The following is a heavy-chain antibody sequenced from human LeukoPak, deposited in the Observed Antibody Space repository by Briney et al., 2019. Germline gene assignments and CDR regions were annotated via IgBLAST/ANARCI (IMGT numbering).Heavy chain of an antibody. D-gene: IGHD2-15*01. CDR3: ASGYCSGGSCYRAEYFQH. V-gene: IGHV4-61*05. Sequence: SETLSLTCTVSGGSISSSSYYWGWTRQPPGKGLEWIGYIYYSGSTNYNPSLKSRVTISVDTSKNQFSLKLSSVTAADTAVYYCASGYCSGGSCYRAEYFQHWGQGTLVAVSS. J-gene: IGHJ1*01. CDR1: GGSISSSSYY. CDR2: IYYSGST.